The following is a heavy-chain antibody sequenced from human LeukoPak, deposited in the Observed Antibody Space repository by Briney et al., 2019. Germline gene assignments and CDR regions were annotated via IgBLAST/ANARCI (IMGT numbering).Heavy chain of an antibody. CDR3: ARGRVPAAMPPGDV. J-gene: IGHJ6*04. CDR2: TSGSGGST. CDR1: GFTFSSYA. V-gene: IGHV3-23*01. Sequence: GGSLRLSCAASGFTFSSYAMSWVRQAPGKGLEWVSATSGSGGSTYYADSVKRRFTISRDNSKNTLYLQMNSLRAEDTAVYYCARGRVPAAMPPGDVWGKGTTVTVSS. D-gene: IGHD2-2*01.